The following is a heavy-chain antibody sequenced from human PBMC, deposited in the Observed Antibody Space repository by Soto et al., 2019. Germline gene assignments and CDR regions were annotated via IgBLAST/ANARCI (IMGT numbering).Heavy chain of an antibody. CDR2: IDWDDDK. V-gene: IGHV2-5*02. Sequence: QITLKESGPTLVKPTQTLTLTCTFSGFSLSTSGVGVCWIRQPPGKSLEWLALIDWDDDKRYSPSMKSRLTITKDNSKHQVVLTMNNMDPVYTDTYYCANYFYADYEGNWFDPWGQGTLVTFSS. CDR3: ANYFYADYEGNWFDP. CDR1: GFSLSTSGVG. D-gene: IGHD4-17*01. J-gene: IGHJ5*02.